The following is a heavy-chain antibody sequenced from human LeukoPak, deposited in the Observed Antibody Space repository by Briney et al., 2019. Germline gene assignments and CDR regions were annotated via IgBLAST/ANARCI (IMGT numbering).Heavy chain of an antibody. CDR3: ARDSSWEYYDSSGLYYFDY. V-gene: IGHV1-18*01. J-gene: IGHJ4*02. CDR2: ISPYNGNT. D-gene: IGHD3-22*01. CDR1: GYTFTSNG. Sequence: ASVKVSCKASGYTFTSNGISWVRQAPGQGLEWMGWISPYNGNTNDAQKLQDRVTMTTDTSTSTAYMELRSRRSDDTAVYYCARDSSWEYYDSSGLYYFDYWGQGTVVTVSS.